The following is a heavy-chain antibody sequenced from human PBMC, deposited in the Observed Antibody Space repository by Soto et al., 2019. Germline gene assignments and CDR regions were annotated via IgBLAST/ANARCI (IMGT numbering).Heavy chain of an antibody. V-gene: IGHV3-11*06. CDR2: ISSSGSYT. CDR3: ARIMATPQYDY. J-gene: IGHJ4*02. D-gene: IGHD5-12*01. CDR1: GFTFSDYY. Sequence: QVQLVESGGGLVQPGRSLRLSCAASGFTFSDYYMSWFRQAPGKGLEWVSTISSSGSYTNYADSVKGRFTISRDNAKNSLNLQMITLRAEHPAVYYCARIMATPQYDYWGQGSLVTVSS.